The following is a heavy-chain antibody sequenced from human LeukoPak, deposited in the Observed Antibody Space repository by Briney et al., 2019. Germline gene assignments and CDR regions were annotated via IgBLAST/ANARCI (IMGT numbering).Heavy chain of an antibody. CDR2: IRYDGSNK. V-gene: IGHV3-30*02. D-gene: IGHD1-26*01. J-gene: IGHJ4*02. CDR3: AKDNGLLQLPNTGYFDY. Sequence: GGSLRLSCVASGFTFSSYGMHWVRQAPGKGLEWVAFIRYDGSNKYYADSVKGRFTISRDNSKNTLYLQMNSLRAEDTAVYYCAKDNGLLQLPNTGYFDYWGQGTLVTVSS. CDR1: GFTFSSYG.